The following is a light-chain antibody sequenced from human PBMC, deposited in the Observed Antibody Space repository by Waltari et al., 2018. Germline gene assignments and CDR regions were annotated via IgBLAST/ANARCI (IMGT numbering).Light chain of an antibody. J-gene: IGLJ2*01. Sequence: SSELTQDPAVSVALGQTVRITCQGDSLRSYYASWYQQKPGQAPLLVIFNKDNRPSGIRERFSGSGSGNTASLTITGAQAEDEADYYCNSRDSGGNHVVFGGGTHLTVL. CDR2: NKD. CDR1: SLRSYY. CDR3: NSRDSGGNHVV. V-gene: IGLV3-19*01.